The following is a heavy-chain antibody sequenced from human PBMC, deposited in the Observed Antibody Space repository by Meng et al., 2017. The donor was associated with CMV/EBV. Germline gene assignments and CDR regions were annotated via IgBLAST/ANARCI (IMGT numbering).Heavy chain of an antibody. V-gene: IGHV3-48*04. CDR2: ISSSSSTI. CDR3: ARGGYYDSSGYPKSLGWFDP. Sequence: GGSLRLSCAASGFTFSSYSMNWVRQAPGKGLEWVSYISSSSSTIYYADSVKGRFTISRDNAKNSLYLQMNSPRAEDTAVYYCARGGYYDSSGYPKSLGWFDPWGQGTLVTVSS. CDR1: GFTFSSYS. D-gene: IGHD3-22*01. J-gene: IGHJ5*02.